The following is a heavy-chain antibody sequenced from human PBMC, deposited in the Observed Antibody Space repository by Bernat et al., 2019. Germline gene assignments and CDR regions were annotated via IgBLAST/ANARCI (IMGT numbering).Heavy chain of an antibody. CDR2: IYSGGGT. D-gene: IGHD2-15*01. J-gene: IGHJ4*02. V-gene: IGHV3-53*02. CDR1: GFTVCSNY. Sequence: EVQLVESGGGLIQPGGSLRLSCAASGFTVCSNYMSWVRQAPGKGLEWVSVIYSGGGTYYADSVKGRFTISRDNSKNTLYLQMNSLRAEDTAVYYCARGPADCSGGSCYSVGLDYWGQGTLVTVSS. CDR3: ARGPADCSGGSCYSVGLDY.